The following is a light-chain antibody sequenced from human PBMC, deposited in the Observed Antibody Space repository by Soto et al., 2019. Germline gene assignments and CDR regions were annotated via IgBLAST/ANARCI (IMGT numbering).Light chain of an antibody. CDR2: NAD. Sequence: DIQMTQSPSTLSASVGDRVTITCRASQDINRWLAWYQQKPGKAPKILIYNADTLESGVPSRFSGSGYGTEFILTISSLQPDDFSTYYCQQSYSSPPTFGQGTKVDIK. V-gene: IGKV1-5*01. J-gene: IGKJ1*01. CDR1: QDINRW. CDR3: QQSYSSPPT.